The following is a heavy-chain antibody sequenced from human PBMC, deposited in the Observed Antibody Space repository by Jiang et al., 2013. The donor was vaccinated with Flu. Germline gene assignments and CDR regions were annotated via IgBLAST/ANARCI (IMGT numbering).Heavy chain of an antibody. Sequence: YTFTSYYMHWVRQAPGQGLEWMGIINPSGGSTSYAQKFQGRVTMTRDTSTSTVYMELSSLRSEDTAVYYCARDRGGSYPNYYFDYWGQGTLVTVSS. CDR3: ARDRGGSYPNYYFDY. J-gene: IGHJ4*02. CDR2: INPSGGST. D-gene: IGHD1-26*01. CDR1: YTFTSYY. V-gene: IGHV1-46*01.